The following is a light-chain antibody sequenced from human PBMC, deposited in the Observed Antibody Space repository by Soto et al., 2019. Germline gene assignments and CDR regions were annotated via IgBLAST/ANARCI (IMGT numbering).Light chain of an antibody. CDR3: QQYNNWPRT. CDR1: QSVSSD. CDR2: GAS. V-gene: IGKV3-15*01. Sequence: RVMTQSPDTLSVSPGERATLSCRASQSVSSDLAWYHQKPGQAPRLLIYGASTRATGIPARFSGSGSGTEFTLTINSLQSEDFAVYYCQQYNNWPRTFGQGTKVDIK. J-gene: IGKJ1*01.